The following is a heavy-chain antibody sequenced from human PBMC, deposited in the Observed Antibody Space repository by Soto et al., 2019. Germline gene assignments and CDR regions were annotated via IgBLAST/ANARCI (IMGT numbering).Heavy chain of an antibody. CDR1: DGSISSSSYY. CDR2: IYYSGST. Sequence: SETLSLTCTVSDGSISSSSYYWGWNHQPPGKGLERIGSIYYSGSTYYNPSLKSRVTISVDTSKNQFSLKLSSVAAVYTAVYYCARIPYSSSWYTYFDYWGQGTLVTVSS. J-gene: IGHJ4*02. V-gene: IGHV4-39*01. CDR3: ARIPYSSSWYTYFDY. D-gene: IGHD6-13*01.